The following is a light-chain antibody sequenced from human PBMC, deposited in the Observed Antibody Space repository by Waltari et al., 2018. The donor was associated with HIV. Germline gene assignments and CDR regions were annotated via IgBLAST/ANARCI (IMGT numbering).Light chain of an antibody. J-gene: IGKJ1*01. CDR2: GAS. V-gene: IGKV3-15*01. CDR1: QSVRTN. Sequence: EVLLTQSPATLSVSPGDITTLACRASQSVRTNLAWYQQRPGQPPRLLIYGASTRATGIAARFSGSGSGTEFTLTINSLQSEDYAVYYCQQYDYWPPWTFGQGTKVEMK. CDR3: QQYDYWPPWT.